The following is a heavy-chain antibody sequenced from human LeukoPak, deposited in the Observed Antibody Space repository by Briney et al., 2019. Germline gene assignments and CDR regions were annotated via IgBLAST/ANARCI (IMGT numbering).Heavy chain of an antibody. CDR2: INHSGST. J-gene: IGHJ4*02. CDR3: ARGLYDYVWGSYRRTLYYFDY. Sequence: PSETLSLTCAVYGGSFSGYYWSWIRQPPGKGLEWIGEINHSGSTNYNPSLKSRVTISVDTSKNQFSLKLSSVTAADTAVYYCARGLYDYVWGSYRRTLYYFDYWGQGTLVTVSS. V-gene: IGHV4-34*01. D-gene: IGHD3-16*02. CDR1: GGSFSGYY.